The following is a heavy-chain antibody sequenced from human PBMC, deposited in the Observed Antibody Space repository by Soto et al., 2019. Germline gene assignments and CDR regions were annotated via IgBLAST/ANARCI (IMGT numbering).Heavy chain of an antibody. V-gene: IGHV3-30*18. CDR2: ISYDGSNK. CDR3: AKDRVAARPLFRGMDV. Sequence: QVQLVESGGGVVQPGRSLRLSCAASGFTFSSYGMHWVRQAPGKGLEWVAVISYDGSNKYYADSVKGRFTISRDSSKNTLYLQMNSLRAEDTAVYYCAKDRVAARPLFRGMDVWGQGTTVTVSS. J-gene: IGHJ6*02. D-gene: IGHD6-6*01. CDR1: GFTFSSYG.